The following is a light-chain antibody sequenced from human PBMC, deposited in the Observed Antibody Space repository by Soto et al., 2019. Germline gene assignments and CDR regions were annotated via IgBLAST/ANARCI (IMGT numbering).Light chain of an antibody. Sequence: DIQMTQSPSSLSASVGDRVTITCRASQSIGKHLNWYQQKPGKAPKFLIYAASNLQSGVPSRFSGSGSGTDFTLTVNSLQPEDFATYYCQQGYPITFGQGTRLEIK. CDR1: QSIGKH. J-gene: IGKJ5*01. CDR2: AAS. CDR3: QQGYPIT. V-gene: IGKV1-39*01.